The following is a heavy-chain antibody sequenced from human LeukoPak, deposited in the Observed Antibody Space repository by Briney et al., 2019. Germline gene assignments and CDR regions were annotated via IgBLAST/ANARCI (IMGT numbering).Heavy chain of an antibody. CDR2: INHSGST. D-gene: IGHD6-19*01. CDR3: ARDKRAVAGHDAFDI. J-gene: IGHJ3*02. V-gene: IGHV4-34*01. Sequence: SETLSLTCAVYGGSFSGYYWSWIRQPPGKGLEWIGEINHSGSTNYNPSLKSRVTISVDTSKNQFSLKLSSVTAADTAVYYCARDKRAVAGHDAFDIWGQGTMVTVSS. CDR1: GGSFSGYY.